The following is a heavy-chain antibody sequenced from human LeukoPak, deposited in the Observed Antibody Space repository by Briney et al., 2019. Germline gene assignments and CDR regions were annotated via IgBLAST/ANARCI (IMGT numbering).Heavy chain of an antibody. CDR2: ISDSGST. Sequence: PSETLSLTCTVSGDSISRYYWSWIRQPPGKGLEGIGYISDSGSTNYNPSLKSRVTISVDTTKNQLSLKLSSVTAADTAVYYFAGGSASSKWFDTWGHRSLVTVSS. V-gene: IGHV4-59*01. CDR1: GDSISRYY. D-gene: IGHD3-3*01. J-gene: IGHJ5*01. CDR3: AGGSASSKWFDT.